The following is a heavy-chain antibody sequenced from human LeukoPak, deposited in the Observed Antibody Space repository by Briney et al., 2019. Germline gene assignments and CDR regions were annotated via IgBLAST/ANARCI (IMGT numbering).Heavy chain of an antibody. J-gene: IGHJ2*01. V-gene: IGHV4-30-4*01. CDR3: ARGGKAAVRFDL. CDR2: IYYSGST. CDR1: GVSFSGYY. D-gene: IGHD2-15*01. Sequence: SETLSLTCAVNGVSFSGYYWSWIRQPPGKGLEWIGYIYYSGSTYYNPSLKSRVTISVDTSKNQFSLKLSSVTAADTAVYYCARGGKAAVRFDLWGRGTLVTVSS.